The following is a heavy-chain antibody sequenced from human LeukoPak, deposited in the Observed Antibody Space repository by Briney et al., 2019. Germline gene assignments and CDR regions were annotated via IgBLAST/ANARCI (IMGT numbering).Heavy chain of an antibody. D-gene: IGHD6-19*01. V-gene: IGHV1-18*01. CDR2: ISAYNGNT. CDR3: ARDSRYKQWLAHFDY. CDR1: GYTFTIYG. J-gene: IGHJ4*02. Sequence: ASVKVSCKASGYTFTIYGISWVRQAPGQGLEWTGSISAYNGNTKYEQKLQGRVAMTTDTSTSTAYMELRSLRSDDTAVYYCARDSRYKQWLAHFDYWGQGTLVTVSS.